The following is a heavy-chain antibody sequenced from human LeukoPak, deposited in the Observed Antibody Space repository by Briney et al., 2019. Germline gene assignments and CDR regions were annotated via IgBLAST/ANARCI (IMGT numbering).Heavy chain of an antibody. D-gene: IGHD6-13*01. V-gene: IGHV3-48*01. Sequence: GGSLRLSCAASGFTFSDYSMNWVRQAPGKGLEWVSYISATSRATYYADSMKGRFTISRDDAKNSLYLQMNSLRAEDTTVYYCARARYSSSWYFDYWGQGTLVTVSS. CDR2: ISATSRAT. CDR3: ARARYSSSWYFDY. J-gene: IGHJ4*02. CDR1: GFTFSDYS.